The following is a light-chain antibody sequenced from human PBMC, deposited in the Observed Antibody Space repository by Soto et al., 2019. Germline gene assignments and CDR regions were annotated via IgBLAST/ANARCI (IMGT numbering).Light chain of an antibody. J-gene: IGKJ1*01. CDR3: QQYDASPRT. CDR2: GAS. CDR1: QSVSNNY. V-gene: IGKV3-20*01. Sequence: EVVLTQSPGTLSLSPRERATLSCRASQSVSNNYLAWYQHKPGQAPRLLIYGASNRAPGIPDRFSGSGSGPDFTLTISRLEPEDFAVYYCQQYDASPRTFGQGTLEEVK.